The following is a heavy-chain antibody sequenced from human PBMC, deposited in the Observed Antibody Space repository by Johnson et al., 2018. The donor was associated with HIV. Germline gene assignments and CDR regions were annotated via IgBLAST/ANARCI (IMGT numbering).Heavy chain of an antibody. J-gene: IGHJ3*02. CDR3: ARDRRDYDSSGYDHDACDI. CDR2: IYSGGRT. CDR1: GFTVNSNY. Sequence: VQLVESGGGIVRPGGSLRLSCAASGFTVNSNYINWVRQAPGKGLECVSGIYSGGRTYYADSVKGRFTISRDNSKNTLYLQMNSLRADDTAVYFCARDRRDYDSSGYDHDACDIWGQGTMVTVSS. V-gene: IGHV3-66*01. D-gene: IGHD3-22*01.